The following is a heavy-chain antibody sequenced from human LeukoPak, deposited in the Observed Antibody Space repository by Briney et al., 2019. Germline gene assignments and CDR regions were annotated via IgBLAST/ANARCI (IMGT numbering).Heavy chain of an antibody. D-gene: IGHD3-22*01. CDR3: ARSYYYDSSGKFDY. CDR1: GYTFTSYG. Sequence: ASVKVSCKASGYTFTSYGISWVRQAPGQGLEWMGWISAYNGNTNYAQKLQGRVTMTTDTSTSTAYMELRSLRYDDTAVYYCARSYYYDSSGKFDYWGQGTLVTVSS. J-gene: IGHJ4*02. CDR2: ISAYNGNT. V-gene: IGHV1-18*01.